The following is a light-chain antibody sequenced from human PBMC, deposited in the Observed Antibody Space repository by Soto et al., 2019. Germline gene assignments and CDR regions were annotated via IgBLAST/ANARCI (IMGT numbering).Light chain of an antibody. V-gene: IGKV3-20*01. CDR2: GAS. J-gene: IGKJ1*01. CDR3: QYYGSSRT. CDR1: QSISNNY. Sequence: EIVLTQSPDTLSLSPGERATLSCRASQSISNNYLGWYQQKVGQAPRLLIYGASSRATAIPERFSGSGSGTDFTLTISRLEPEDFAVYYCQYYGSSRTFGQGTKAEIK.